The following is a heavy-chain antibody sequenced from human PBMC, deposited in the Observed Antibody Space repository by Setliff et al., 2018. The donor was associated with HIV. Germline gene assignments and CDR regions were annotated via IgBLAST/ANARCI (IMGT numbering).Heavy chain of an antibody. J-gene: IGHJ4*02. CDR3: ARLTTTYYYDSSAYYHPV. CDR1: GASISSSNFY. Sequence: PSETLSLTCTVSGASISSSNFYWSWIRRSPGKGLEWIGSFYFGGRTHYNPSLKSRVSMSVDKSKNQFSLKLSSVTAADTAVFYCARLTTTYYYDSSAYYHPVWGQGTLVTVSS. D-gene: IGHD3-22*01. CDR2: FYFGGRT. V-gene: IGHV4-39*07.